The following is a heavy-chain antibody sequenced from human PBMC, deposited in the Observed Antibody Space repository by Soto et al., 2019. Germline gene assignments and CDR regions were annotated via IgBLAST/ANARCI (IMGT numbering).Heavy chain of an antibody. CDR2: IDSDGSDT. Sequence: EVRLVESGGGLVQPGGSLRLSCEASGFTFSRNWMHWVRQAPGKGLMWVSRIDSDGSDTTYADSVQGRFTISRDDAKNTLYQQMNSLRVEDTAIYYCSIARVGAPRGIDSWGQGTLVTVSS. CDR3: SIARVGAPRGIDS. CDR1: GFTFSRNW. J-gene: IGHJ4*02. V-gene: IGHV3-74*01. D-gene: IGHD1-26*01.